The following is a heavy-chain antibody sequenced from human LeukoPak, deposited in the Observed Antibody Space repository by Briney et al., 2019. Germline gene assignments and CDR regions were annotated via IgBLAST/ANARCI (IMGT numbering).Heavy chain of an antibody. J-gene: IGHJ4*02. CDR3: ARGSSPYSSSLRDY. D-gene: IGHD6-6*01. CDR2: ISAYNGNT. CDR1: GYTFTSYG. V-gene: IGHV1-18*01. Sequence: GASVKVSCKASGYTFTSYGISWVRQAPGQGLEWMGWISAYNGNTNYAQKLQGRVTMTTDTSTSTAYMELRSLRSEDTAVYYCARGSSPYSSSLRDYWGQGTLVTVSS.